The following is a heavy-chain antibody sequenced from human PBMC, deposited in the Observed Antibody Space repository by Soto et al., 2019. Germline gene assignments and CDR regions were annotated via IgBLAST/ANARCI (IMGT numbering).Heavy chain of an antibody. CDR2: ISAYNGNT. D-gene: IGHD3-9*01. CDR3: ARDLTAYYDILTGYRADFDY. Sequence: ASVKVSCKASGYTYTSYGISWVRQAPGQRLKWKGWISAYNGNTNYAQKIQGRVTMTTDTSTSTAYMELRSLRSDDTAVYYCARDLTAYYDILTGYRADFDYWGQGILVTVSS. CDR1: GYTYTSYG. J-gene: IGHJ4*02. V-gene: IGHV1-18*01.